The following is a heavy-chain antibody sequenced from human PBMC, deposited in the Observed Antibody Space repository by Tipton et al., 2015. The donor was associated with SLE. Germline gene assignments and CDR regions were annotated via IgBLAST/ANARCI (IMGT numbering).Heavy chain of an antibody. Sequence: QLVQSGAEVKKPGASVKVSCKASGYTFTGYYMHWVRQAPGQGLEWMGWINPNSRGTDYAQKFQGRVTMTRDTSISTAYMELTSLRSDDTAVYYCVPSSSGPFYFDYWGQGTLVTVSS. CDR3: VPSSSGPFYFDY. J-gene: IGHJ4*02. D-gene: IGHD6-19*01. V-gene: IGHV1-2*02. CDR2: INPNSRGT. CDR1: GYTFTGYY.